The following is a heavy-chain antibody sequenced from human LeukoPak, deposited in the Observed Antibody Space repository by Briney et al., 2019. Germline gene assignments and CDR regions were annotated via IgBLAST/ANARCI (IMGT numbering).Heavy chain of an antibody. V-gene: IGHV3-21*01. CDR2: IASHSGYT. Sequence: GGSLRLSCAASGFTFSSYSMNWVRQAPGKGLEWVSSIASHSGYTFYADSVKGRFTISRDNAKNSLSLQMNSLRAEDTAVYYCAREGTGTWDDAFDIWGQGTMVTVSS. D-gene: IGHD3-10*01. CDR3: AREGTGTWDDAFDI. CDR1: GFTFSSYS. J-gene: IGHJ3*02.